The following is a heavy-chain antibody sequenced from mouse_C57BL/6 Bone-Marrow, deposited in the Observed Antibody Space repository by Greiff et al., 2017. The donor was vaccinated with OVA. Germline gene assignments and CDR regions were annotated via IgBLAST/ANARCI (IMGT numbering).Heavy chain of an antibody. CDR2: ISNGGGST. CDR3: ARRDYGSSYGFAY. CDR1: GFTFSDYY. D-gene: IGHD1-1*01. V-gene: IGHV5-12*01. Sequence: DVMLVESGGGLVQPGGSLKLSCAASGFTFSDYYMYWVRQTPEKRLEWVAYISNGGGSTYYPDTVKGRFTISRDNAKNTLYLQMSRLKSEDTAMYYCARRDYGSSYGFAYWGQGTLVTVSA. J-gene: IGHJ3*01.